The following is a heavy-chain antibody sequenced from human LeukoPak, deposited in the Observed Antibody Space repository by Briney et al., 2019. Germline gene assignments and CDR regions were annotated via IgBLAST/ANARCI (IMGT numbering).Heavy chain of an antibody. V-gene: IGHV3-23*01. CDR2: ISGSGGST. D-gene: IGHD3-22*01. CDR3: AKEGHYYDSSGYQGVLYYFDY. J-gene: IGHJ4*02. Sequence: GGSLRLSCAAPRFTFSSYAMSWVRQAPGKGLEWVSAISGSGGSTYYADSVKGRFTISRDNSKNTLYLQMNSLRAEDTAVYYCAKEGHYYDSSGYQGVLYYFDYWGQGTLVTVSS. CDR1: RFTFSSYA.